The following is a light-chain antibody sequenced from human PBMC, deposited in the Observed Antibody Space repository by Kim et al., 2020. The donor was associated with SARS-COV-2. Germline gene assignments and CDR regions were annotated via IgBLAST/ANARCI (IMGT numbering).Light chain of an antibody. CDR2: AAS. CDR3: QQSYSTPLS. J-gene: IGKJ4*01. CDR1: QSISSY. Sequence: AAVGDRVTITCRASQSISSYLNWYQQKPGKAPKLLIYAASTLQTGVPSRFSGSGSGTDFTLTISSLQPEDFATYYCQQSYSTPLSFGGGTKVDIK. V-gene: IGKV1-39*01.